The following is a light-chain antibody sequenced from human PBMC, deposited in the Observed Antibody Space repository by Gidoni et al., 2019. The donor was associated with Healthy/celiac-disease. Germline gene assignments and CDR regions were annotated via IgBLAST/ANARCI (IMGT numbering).Light chain of an antibody. V-gene: IGKV3-15*01. CDR3: QQYNNWPRT. CDR2: GAS. J-gene: IGKJ1*01. CDR1: QSVSSN. Sequence: EIVMTQSPATLSVSPGERATLSCRASQSVSSNLAWYQQKPGQAPRLLIYGASTRATGIQARFSGSGSGTEFTLTISSLQSEDFAVYYCQQYNNWPRTFXQXTKVEIK.